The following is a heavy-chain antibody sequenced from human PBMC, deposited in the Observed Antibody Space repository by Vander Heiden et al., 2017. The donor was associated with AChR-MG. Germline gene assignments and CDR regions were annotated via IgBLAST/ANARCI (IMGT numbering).Heavy chain of an antibody. CDR1: GFTFDDYA. CDR3: TKDLGGGDFWSDSYYGMDV. Sequence: EVQLVESGGGLVQPGRSLRLSCAASGFTFDDYAMHWVRQAPGKGLEWVSGISWKSDKVGYADSVRGRFTISRDNAQSSLYLQMNSLRAEDTALYYCTKDLGGGDFWSDSYYGMDVWGQGTTVTVSS. J-gene: IGHJ6*02. CDR2: ISWKSDKV. D-gene: IGHD3-3*01. V-gene: IGHV3-9*01.